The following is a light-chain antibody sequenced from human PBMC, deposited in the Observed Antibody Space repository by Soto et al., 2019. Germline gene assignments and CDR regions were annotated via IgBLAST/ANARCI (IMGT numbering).Light chain of an antibody. V-gene: IGLV3-1*01. CDR2: QDN. CDR3: QAWDRSVNYV. CDR1: KLGDKF. J-gene: IGLJ1*01. Sequence: SYELTQPPSVSVSPGQTASITCSGEKLGDKFACWYQQKPGQSPVLVIYQDNKRPSGIPDRFSGSNSGHTATLTISGTQAMDEADYYCQAWDRSVNYVFGTGTKVTVL.